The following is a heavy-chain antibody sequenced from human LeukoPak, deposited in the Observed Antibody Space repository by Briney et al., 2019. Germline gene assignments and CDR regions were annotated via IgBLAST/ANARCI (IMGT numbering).Heavy chain of an antibody. D-gene: IGHD2-2*01. CDR2: FDPEDGET. V-gene: IGHV1-24*01. Sequence: ASVKVSCKVSGYTLTELSMHWVRQAPGKGLEWMGGFDPEDGETIYAQKFQGRVTMTEDTSTDTAYMELSSLRSEDTAVYYCATVGFRAEYLVSWFDPWGQGTLVTVSS. CDR3: ATVGFRAEYLVSWFDP. J-gene: IGHJ5*02. CDR1: GYTLTELS.